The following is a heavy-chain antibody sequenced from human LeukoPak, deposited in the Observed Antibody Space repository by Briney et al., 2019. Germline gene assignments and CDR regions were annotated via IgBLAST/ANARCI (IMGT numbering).Heavy chain of an antibody. J-gene: IGHJ4*02. CDR1: GYSISSGYY. D-gene: IGHD1-26*01. CDR2: IYHSGST. CDR3: ARGGDAEWELLRY. Sequence: SETLSLTCTVSGYSISSGYYWGWIRQPPGKGLEWIGSIYHSGSTYYNPSLKSRVTISVDTSKNQFSLKLSSVTAADTAVYYCARGGDAEWELLRYWGQGTLVTVSS. V-gene: IGHV4-38-2*02.